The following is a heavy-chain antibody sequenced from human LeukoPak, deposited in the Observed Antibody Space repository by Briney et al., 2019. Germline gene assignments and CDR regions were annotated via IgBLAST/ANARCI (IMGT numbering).Heavy chain of an antibody. Sequence: SQTLSLTCTVSGGSISSGSYYCSWIRQPAGKGLQWIGRIYTNGSTNYNPSLRSRVTISVDTSKNQFSLKLSSVTAADTAVYFCAREVLERRFGGSYYYYMDVWGKGTTVTVSS. CDR2: IYTNGST. J-gene: IGHJ6*03. V-gene: IGHV4-61*02. CDR3: AREVLERRFGGSYYYYMDV. D-gene: IGHD1-1*01. CDR1: GGSISSGSYY.